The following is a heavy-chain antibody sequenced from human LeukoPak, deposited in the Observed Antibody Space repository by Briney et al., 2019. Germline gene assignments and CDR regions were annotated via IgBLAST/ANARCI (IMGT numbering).Heavy chain of an antibody. V-gene: IGHV1-18*01. CDR3: ARVGLRTGISGSYSRYYYGMDV. J-gene: IGHJ6*02. CDR2: ISAYNGNT. CDR1: GYTFTSYG. Sequence: ASVKVSCKASGYTFTSYGISWVRQAPGQGLEWMGWISAYNGNTNYAQKLQGRVTMTTDTSTSTAYMELRSLRSDDTAVYYCARVGLRTGISGSYSRYYYGMDVWGQGTTVTVSS. D-gene: IGHD1-26*01.